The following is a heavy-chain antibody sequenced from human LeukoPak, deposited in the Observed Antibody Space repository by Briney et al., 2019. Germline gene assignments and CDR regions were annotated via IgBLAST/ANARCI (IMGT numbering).Heavy chain of an antibody. Sequence: PGRSLRLSCAASGFTFSSYGMHWVRQAPGKGLEWVSYISSSGSTIYYADSVKGRFTISRDNAKNSLYLQMNSLRAEDTAVYYCATVSSSWYRYYYGMDVWGQGTTVTVSS. D-gene: IGHD6-13*01. J-gene: IGHJ6*02. CDR1: GFTFSSYG. CDR3: ATVSSSWYRYYYGMDV. V-gene: IGHV3-48*04. CDR2: ISSSGSTI.